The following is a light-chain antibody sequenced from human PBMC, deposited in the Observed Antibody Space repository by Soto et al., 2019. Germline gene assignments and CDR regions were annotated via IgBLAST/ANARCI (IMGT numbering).Light chain of an antibody. CDR1: SSYVGGYNY. Sequence: QSALTQPASVSGSPGQSITISCTGTSSYVGGYNYVSWYQQHPGKAPKLMIYDVTDRPSGVSNRFSGSKSGDTASLTISGLQAEDEADYYCVSYTSTSTLVVIGGGTKVTVL. CDR3: VSYTSTSTLVV. J-gene: IGLJ2*01. V-gene: IGLV2-14*03. CDR2: DVT.